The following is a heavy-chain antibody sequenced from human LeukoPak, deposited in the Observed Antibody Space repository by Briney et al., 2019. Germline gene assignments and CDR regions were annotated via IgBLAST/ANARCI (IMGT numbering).Heavy chain of an antibody. J-gene: IGHJ4*02. D-gene: IGHD3-22*01. V-gene: IGHV3-74*01. CDR1: GFTFSSYW. Sequence: GGSLRLSCAASGFTFSSYWMHWVRQAPGKGLVWVSRINSDGSSTSYADSVKGRFTISRDNAKNSLYLQMNSLRAEDTALYYCAKGRYYDSSGYLDYWGQGTLVTVSS. CDR3: AKGRYYDSSGYLDY. CDR2: INSDGSST.